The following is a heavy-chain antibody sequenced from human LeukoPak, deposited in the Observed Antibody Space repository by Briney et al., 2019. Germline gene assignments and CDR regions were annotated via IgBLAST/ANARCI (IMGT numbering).Heavy chain of an antibody. V-gene: IGHV4-30-2*01. J-gene: IGHJ5*02. Sequence: SETLSLTCAVSGGSISSGGYSWSWIRQPPGKGLEWIGYIYHSGSTYYNPSLKSRVTISVDRSKNQFSLKLTSVTAADTAVYYCARVTSRGGGWFDPWGQGTLVTVSS. CDR2: IYHSGST. D-gene: IGHD3-16*01. CDR3: ARVTSRGGGWFDP. CDR1: GGSISSGGYS.